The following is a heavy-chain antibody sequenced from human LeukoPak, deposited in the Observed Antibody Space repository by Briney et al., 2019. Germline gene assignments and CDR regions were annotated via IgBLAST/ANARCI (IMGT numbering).Heavy chain of an antibody. V-gene: IGHV3-20*01. D-gene: IGHD2-2*01. CDR2: ISWKGDTT. Sequence: GSLRLSCAASGFTFNNYSMTWVRQTPGKGPGWVSLISWKGDTTAYAESVRGRFTISRDNAKNSLYLHMNSLRPEDTAFYHCARHRCSSTTCSFDSWGQGSLVTVSS. CDR1: GFTFNNYS. CDR3: ARHRCSSTTCSFDS. J-gene: IGHJ4*02.